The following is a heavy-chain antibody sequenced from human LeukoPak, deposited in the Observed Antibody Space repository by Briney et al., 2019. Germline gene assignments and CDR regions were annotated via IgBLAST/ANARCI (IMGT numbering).Heavy chain of an antibody. V-gene: IGHV1-2*02. CDR3: ARGGSGSGYLYYFDS. CDR2: INPNSGGT. Sequence: ASVKVSCKASGYTFTGHYMHWVRQAPGQGLEWMGWINPNSGGTNYAQKFQGRVTMTRDTSISTAYMEVSGLTSDDTAVYYCARGGSGSGYLYYFDSWGQGTLVSVSS. D-gene: IGHD3-10*01. CDR1: GYTFTGHY. J-gene: IGHJ4*02.